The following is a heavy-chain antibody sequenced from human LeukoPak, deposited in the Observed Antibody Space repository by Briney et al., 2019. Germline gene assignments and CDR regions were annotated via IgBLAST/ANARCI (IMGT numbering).Heavy chain of an antibody. CDR2: IYYSGST. CDR3: ARGIDSSYGMDV. D-gene: IGHD3-16*02. J-gene: IGHJ6*02. Sequence: SQTLSLTCTVSGGSISSGGYYWSWIRQHPGKGLEWIGYIYYSGSTYYNPSLKSRVTISVDTSKNQFSLKLSPVTAADTAVYYCARGIDSSYGMDVWGQGTTVTVSS. V-gene: IGHV4-31*03. CDR1: GGSISSGGYY.